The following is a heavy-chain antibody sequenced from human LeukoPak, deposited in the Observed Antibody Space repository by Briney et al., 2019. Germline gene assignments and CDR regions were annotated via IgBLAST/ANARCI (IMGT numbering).Heavy chain of an antibody. J-gene: IGHJ4*02. Sequence: GGSLRPSCAASGFTVSSNYMNWVRQAPGKGLEWVSVIYSGGSTYYADSVKGRFTISRDNAKNSLYLQMNSLRAEDTAVYYCARNYDFWSGYYLPAYWGQGTLVTVSS. V-gene: IGHV3-66*01. D-gene: IGHD3-3*01. CDR1: GFTVSSNY. CDR2: IYSGGST. CDR3: ARNYDFWSGYYLPAY.